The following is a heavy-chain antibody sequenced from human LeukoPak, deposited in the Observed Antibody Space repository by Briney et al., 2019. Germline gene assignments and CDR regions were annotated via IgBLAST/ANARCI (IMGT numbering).Heavy chain of an antibody. V-gene: IGHV1-18*01. D-gene: IGHD5-24*01. CDR1: GYTFTSYG. Sequence: ASVTVSCKASGYTFTSYGISWVRQAPGQGLEWMGWISAYNGDTKYAQSLQGRVTMTTDTSTSTGYMELRSLRYDDTAVYYCGRVDMATNKDYWGQGTLVTVSS. CDR3: GRVDMATNKDY. J-gene: IGHJ4*02. CDR2: ISAYNGDT.